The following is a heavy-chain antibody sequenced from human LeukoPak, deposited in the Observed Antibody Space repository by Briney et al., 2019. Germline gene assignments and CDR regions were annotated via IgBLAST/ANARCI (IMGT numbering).Heavy chain of an antibody. V-gene: IGHV3-23*01. Sequence: GGSLRLSCVGSGFTFRSHAMSWVRQAPEKGLEFVSGIYENGGTTYYADSVKGRFSISRDNSENTLYLQMDSLRGEDTAVYYCAKDFRIGYSAHFDYWGQGALVTVSS. CDR1: GFTFRSHA. CDR2: IYENGGTT. J-gene: IGHJ4*02. D-gene: IGHD2-21*01. CDR3: AKDFRIGYSAHFDY.